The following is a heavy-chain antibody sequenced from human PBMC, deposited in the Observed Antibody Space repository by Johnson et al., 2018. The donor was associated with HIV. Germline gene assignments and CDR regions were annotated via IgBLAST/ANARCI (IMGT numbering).Heavy chain of an antibody. V-gene: IGHV3-30*18. CDR2: ISNDGNNR. Sequence: QVQLVESGGGVVQPGGSLRLSCAASGFTFSSYWMSWVRQAPGKGLEWVAFISNDGNNRYYTDSVKGRSTISRDNSKDMLYLQMNSLRAEDMAVYYCAKGRYGGAFDIWGQGTMVTVSS. CDR1: GFTFSSYW. D-gene: IGHD5-18*01. J-gene: IGHJ3*02. CDR3: AKGRYGGAFDI.